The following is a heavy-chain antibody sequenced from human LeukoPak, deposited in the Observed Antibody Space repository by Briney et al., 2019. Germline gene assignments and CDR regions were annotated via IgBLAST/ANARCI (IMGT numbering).Heavy chain of an antibody. V-gene: IGHV3-73*01. J-gene: IGHJ6*02. CDR2: IRSKANSYAT. Sequence: GGSLRLSCAASGFTFSGSAMHWVRQASGKGLEWVGRIRSKANSYATAYAASVKGRFTISRDDSKNTAYLQMNSLKTEDTAVYYCAADPYGDYVAYYYYGMDVWGQGTTVTVSS. CDR3: AADPYGDYVAYYYYGMDV. D-gene: IGHD4-17*01. CDR1: GFTFSGSA.